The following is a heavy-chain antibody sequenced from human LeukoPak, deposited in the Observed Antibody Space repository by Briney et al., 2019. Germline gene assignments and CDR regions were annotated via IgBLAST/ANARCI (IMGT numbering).Heavy chain of an antibody. D-gene: IGHD2-2*01. Sequence: ASVKVSCKASGYTFTSYGISWVRQAPGQGLEWMGWISAYNGNTNYAQKLQGRVTMTTDTSTSTAYMELRSLRSDDTAVYYCARDDPYCSSTSCYGGGDYWGQGTLVTVSS. V-gene: IGHV1-18*01. CDR1: GYTFTSYG. CDR3: ARDDPYCSSTSCYGGGDY. CDR2: ISAYNGNT. J-gene: IGHJ4*02.